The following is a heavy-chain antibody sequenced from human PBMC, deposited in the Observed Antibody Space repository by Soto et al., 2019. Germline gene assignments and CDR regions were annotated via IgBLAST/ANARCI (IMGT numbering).Heavy chain of an antibody. Sequence: AASVKVSCKASGYTFTSYGISWVRQAPGQGLEWMGWISAYNGNTNYAQKLQGRVTMTTDTSTSTAYMELRSLRSDDTAVYYCARYIAALKGYYYYGMDVCGQGPTVTVYS. J-gene: IGHJ6*02. CDR2: ISAYNGNT. CDR1: GYTFTSYG. D-gene: IGHD6-13*01. V-gene: IGHV1-18*01. CDR3: ARYIAALKGYYYYGMDV.